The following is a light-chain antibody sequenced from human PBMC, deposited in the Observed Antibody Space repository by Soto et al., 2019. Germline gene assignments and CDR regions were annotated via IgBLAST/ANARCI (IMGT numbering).Light chain of an antibody. CDR1: SSHVSNYDF. V-gene: IGLV2-8*01. Sequence: QSSLTQPRSVSGSPGQPATISCTRTSSHVSNYDFVSWYQHHPGKAPRLIIYEVVKRPSGVPDRFSGSTSGNTASLTVYELRAEDEADYYCSSYTDRKNLVFGTGTKVTVL. CDR3: SSYTDRKNLV. CDR2: EVV. J-gene: IGLJ1*01.